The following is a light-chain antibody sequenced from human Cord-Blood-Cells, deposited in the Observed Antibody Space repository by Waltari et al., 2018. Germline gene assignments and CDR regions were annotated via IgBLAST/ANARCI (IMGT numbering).Light chain of an antibody. V-gene: IGKV3-11*01. CDR3: QQRSIWLT. J-gene: IGKJ4*01. CDR1: QSVSSY. Sequence: EIVLTQSPATLSLSPGERATLSCRASQSVSSYLAWYQQKHGQAPRLLIYDTSNRATGSPARCSGSGSGTDFTLTSSSLEPEDFAVYYCQQRSIWLTFGGGTKVEIK. CDR2: DTS.